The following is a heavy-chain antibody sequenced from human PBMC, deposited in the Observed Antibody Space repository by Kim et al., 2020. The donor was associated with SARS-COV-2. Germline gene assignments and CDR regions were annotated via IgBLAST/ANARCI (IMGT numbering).Heavy chain of an antibody. J-gene: IGHJ4*02. D-gene: IGHD6-13*01. V-gene: IGHV1-58*01. Sequence: SVKVSCKASGSTFIPSAVQWVRQARGQRPEWIGWIVVGSGSTNRAQKFQERVTLTRDMSTGTAYMELSSLTSEDTAVYHCAASGRSTTQFDYWGQGTLV. CDR2: IVVGSGST. CDR1: GSTFIPSA. CDR3: AASGRSTTQFDY.